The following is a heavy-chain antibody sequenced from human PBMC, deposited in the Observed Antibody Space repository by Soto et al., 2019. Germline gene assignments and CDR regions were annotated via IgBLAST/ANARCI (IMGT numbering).Heavy chain of an antibody. Sequence: QVQLQESGPGLVKPSETLSLTCTVSGGSISNYYWSWIRQPPGMGLEWIGYIYYTGSTNYNPSLKRRVPISVDTSKNQFSLKLSSVTAADTAVYYCARVGSSWYLGMDVWGQGTTVTVSS. CDR3: ARVGSSWYLGMDV. D-gene: IGHD6-13*01. V-gene: IGHV4-59*01. CDR2: IYYTGST. CDR1: GGSISNYY. J-gene: IGHJ6*02.